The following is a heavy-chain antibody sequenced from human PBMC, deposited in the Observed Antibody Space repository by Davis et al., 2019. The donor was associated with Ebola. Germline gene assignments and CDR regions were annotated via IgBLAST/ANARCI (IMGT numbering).Heavy chain of an antibody. J-gene: IGHJ6*02. CDR2: TYYRSKWYN. V-gene: IGHV6-1*01. Sequence: MPSETLSLTCAISGDSVSSNGAAWNWIRQSPSGGLEWLGRTYYRSKWYNEYAVSVKSRVIIKPDTSKNQFSLQLNSVTPEDTAVYYCARSSGHLDVWGQGTTVTVSS. CDR3: ARSSGHLDV. D-gene: IGHD3-22*01. CDR1: GDSVSSNGAA.